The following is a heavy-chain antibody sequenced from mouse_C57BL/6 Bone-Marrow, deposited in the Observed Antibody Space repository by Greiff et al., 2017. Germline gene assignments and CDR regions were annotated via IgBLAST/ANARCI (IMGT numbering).Heavy chain of an antibody. CDR1: GFTFSSYT. V-gene: IGHV5-9*01. CDR3: ARQGYYGNFDV. Sequence: EVKLVESGGGLVKPGGSLKLSCAASGFTFSSYTMSWVRQTPEKRLEWVATISGGGGNTYYPDSVKGRFTISRDNAKNTLYLQMSSLRSEDTALYDCARQGYYGNFDVWGTGTTVTVSS. CDR2: ISGGGGNT. J-gene: IGHJ1*03.